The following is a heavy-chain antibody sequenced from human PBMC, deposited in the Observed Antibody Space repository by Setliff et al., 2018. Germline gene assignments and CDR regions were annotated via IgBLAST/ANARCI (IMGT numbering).Heavy chain of an antibody. CDR3: VREGVDRRSSTDYRYYMDV. Sequence: ASVKVSCKASGYSFTDYYIHWVRQAPGQGLEWVGWINPHSGGTTFARKFQGRVTMTRDTSISTAFMQLSSLRSDDTAVYYCVREGVDRRSSTDYRYYMDVWGKGTTVTVSS. V-gene: IGHV1-2*02. J-gene: IGHJ6*03. CDR2: INPHSGGT. CDR1: GYSFTDYY. D-gene: IGHD6-6*01.